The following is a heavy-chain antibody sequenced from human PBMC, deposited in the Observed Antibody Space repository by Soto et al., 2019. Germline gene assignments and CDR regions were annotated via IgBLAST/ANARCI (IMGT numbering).Heavy chain of an antibody. CDR2: IYYSGST. CDR3: AKTKTAHVRNGVDL. Sequence: QVRLQESGPGLVRPSQTLSLTCTVSGDSLSSGGYYCSWIRQLPGKGLEWIGFIYYSGSTFYNPSVRSRVTKSADASKNQISLRLNSVTAADTAVYSCAKTKTAHVRNGVDLWGQGTTVTVS. D-gene: IGHD1-1*01. J-gene: IGHJ6*02. CDR1: GDSLSSGGYY. V-gene: IGHV4-31*04.